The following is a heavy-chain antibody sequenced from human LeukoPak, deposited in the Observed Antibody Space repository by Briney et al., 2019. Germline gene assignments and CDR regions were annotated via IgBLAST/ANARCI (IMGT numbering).Heavy chain of an antibody. V-gene: IGHV3-30*02. J-gene: IGHJ2*01. Sequence: PGGSLRLPCAASGFTFSSYGMHWVRQAPGKGLEWVAFIRYDGSNKYYADSVKGRFTISRDNSKNTLYLQMNSLRAEDTAVYYCARAAVVTGGLDLWGRGTLVTVSS. CDR3: ARAAVVTGGLDL. D-gene: IGHD2-21*02. CDR2: IRYDGSNK. CDR1: GFTFSSYG.